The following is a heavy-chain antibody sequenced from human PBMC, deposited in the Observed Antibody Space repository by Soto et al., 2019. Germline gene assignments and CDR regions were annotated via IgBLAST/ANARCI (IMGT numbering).Heavy chain of an antibody. Sequence: GGSQRLSSTASGVNFRSYAMSWVRQAPGKGLEWVSAISGSGGSTYYADSVKGRFTISRDNSKNTLYLQMNSLRAEDTAVYYCARGVGDNSPPPYYYMDVWGKGTTVTVSS. CDR1: GVNFRSYA. J-gene: IGHJ6*03. CDR3: ARGVGDNSPPPYYYMDV. D-gene: IGHD3-10*01. V-gene: IGHV3-23*01. CDR2: ISGSGGST.